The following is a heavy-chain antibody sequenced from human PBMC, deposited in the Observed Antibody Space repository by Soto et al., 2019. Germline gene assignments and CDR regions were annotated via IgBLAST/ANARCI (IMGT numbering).Heavy chain of an antibody. Sequence: GGSLRLSCAVSGFTFSSYWMSWVRQAPGRGLEWVATIAHDGSEKFYVDSVKGRFTISRDNTKNSLYLQMNSLRAEDTAVYYCASDPNDHFDYWGQGTMVTGSS. CDR2: IAHDGSEK. D-gene: IGHD1-1*01. J-gene: IGHJ4*02. CDR3: ASDPNDHFDY. CDR1: GFTFSSYW. V-gene: IGHV3-7*01.